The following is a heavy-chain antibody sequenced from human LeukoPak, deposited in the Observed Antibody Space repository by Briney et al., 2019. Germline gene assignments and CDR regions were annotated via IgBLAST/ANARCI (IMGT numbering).Heavy chain of an antibody. J-gene: IGHJ6*04. Sequence: GGSLRLSCAASGFTFSSYEMNWVRQALGKGLEWVQYISSSGSTIYYADSVKGRFTISRDNAKNSLYLQMNSLRAEDTAVYYCAELGITMIGGVWGKGTTVTISS. V-gene: IGHV3-48*03. CDR1: GFTFSSYE. CDR2: ISSSGSTI. D-gene: IGHD3-10*02. CDR3: AELGITMIGGV.